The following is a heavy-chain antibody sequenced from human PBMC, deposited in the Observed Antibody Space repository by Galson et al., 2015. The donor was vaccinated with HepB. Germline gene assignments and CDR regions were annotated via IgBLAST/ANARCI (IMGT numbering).Heavy chain of an antibody. J-gene: IGHJ5*02. V-gene: IGHV1-18*01. Sequence: SVKVSCKASGYTFTSYGISWVRQAPGQGLEWMGWISAYNGNTNYAQKLQGRVTMTTDTSTSTAYMELRSLRSDDTAVYYCARDLKRWISYYYDKGNWFDPWGQGTLVTVSS. CDR3: ARDLKRWISYYYDKGNWFDP. D-gene: IGHD3-22*01. CDR2: ISAYNGNT. CDR1: GYTFTSYG.